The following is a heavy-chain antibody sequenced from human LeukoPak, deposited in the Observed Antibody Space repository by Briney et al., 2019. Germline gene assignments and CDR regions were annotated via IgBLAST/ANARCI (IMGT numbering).Heavy chain of an antibody. J-gene: IGHJ4*02. V-gene: IGHV3-23*01. D-gene: IGHD5-24*01. CDR3: VKEGSHSDGGRSPTFDS. CDR1: GFTFATHG. Sequence: PGGSLRLSCAASGFTFATHGMSWVRQVPGKGLEWVSAISVGGLYTYYADSVRGRFTISRDNSKSALYLQMNSLRSEDTAMYHCVKEGSHSDGGRSPTFDSWGLGTPVTVSS. CDR2: ISVGGLYT.